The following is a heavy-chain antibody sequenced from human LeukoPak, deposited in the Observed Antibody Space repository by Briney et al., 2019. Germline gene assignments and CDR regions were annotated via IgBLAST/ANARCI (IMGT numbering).Heavy chain of an antibody. CDR1: GGPFSGYY. CDR3: ARGRCSSTSCYRVGYYMDV. J-gene: IGHJ6*03. Sequence: NPSETLSLTCAVYGGPFSGYYWSWIRQPPGKGLEWIGEINHSGSTNYNPSLKSRVTISVDTSKNQFSLKLSSVTAADTAVYYCARGRCSSTSCYRVGYYMDVWGKGTTVTVSS. V-gene: IGHV4-34*01. CDR2: INHSGST. D-gene: IGHD2-2*01.